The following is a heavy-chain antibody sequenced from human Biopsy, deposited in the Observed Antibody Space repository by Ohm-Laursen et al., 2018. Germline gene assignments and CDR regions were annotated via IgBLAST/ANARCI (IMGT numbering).Heavy chain of an antibody. D-gene: IGHD3-3*01. CDR2: FYGSGKT. CDR1: GASLSSHY. V-gene: IGHV4-59*11. CDR3: AKGITVYGVVLPYYFDD. J-gene: IGHJ4*02. Sequence: SETLSLTCAVSGASLSSHYWSWIRQPPGKGLEWLGYFYGSGKTYYNPSLKSRVTISVDPSKNQFSLKLNAVTAADTAVYYCAKGITVYGVVLPYYFDDWGQGTLVTVSS.